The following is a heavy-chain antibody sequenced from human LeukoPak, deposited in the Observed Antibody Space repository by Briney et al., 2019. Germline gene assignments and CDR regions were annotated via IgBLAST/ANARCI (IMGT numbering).Heavy chain of an antibody. D-gene: IGHD3-22*01. Sequence: GGSLRLSCAASGFTFSTYAMSWFRQAPGKGLEWVSVVSGTGGRTYYADSVKGRFTISRDNSKNTLYLQMNSLRAEDTAVYYCAKWAHYYDSSGYYDYWGQGTLVTVSS. CDR3: AKWAHYYDSSGYYDY. V-gene: IGHV3-23*01. J-gene: IGHJ4*02. CDR1: GFTFSTYA. CDR2: VSGTGGRT.